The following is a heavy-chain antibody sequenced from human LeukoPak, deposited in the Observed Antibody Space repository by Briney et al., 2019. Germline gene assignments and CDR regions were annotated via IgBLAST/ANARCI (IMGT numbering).Heavy chain of an antibody. V-gene: IGHV4-4*07. CDR3: ARGATSHYYDSSGYYSGRLFDY. Sequence: SETLSLTCSVSGGSISSYYWSWIRQPAGKGLEWIGRIYTSGSTNYNPSLKSRVTISVDKSKNQFSLKLSSVTAADTAVYYCARGATSHYYDSSGYYSGRLFDYWGQGTLVTVSS. J-gene: IGHJ4*02. CDR2: IYTSGST. D-gene: IGHD3-22*01. CDR1: GGSISSYY.